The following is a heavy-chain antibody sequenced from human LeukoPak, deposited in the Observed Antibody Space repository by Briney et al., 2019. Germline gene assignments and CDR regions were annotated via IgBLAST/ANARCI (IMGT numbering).Heavy chain of an antibody. CDR1: RFTFSNYA. CDR3: ARGFELITFGGAIGKLNWFDS. Sequence: QPGGSLRLSCAASRFTFSNYAMSWVRQVPGRGLEWVSTISGDGVSTYYPDSVKGRFTISRDNSKNTLYLQMNSLRAEDTAVYYCARGFELITFGGAIGKLNWFDSWGQGTLVTVSS. D-gene: IGHD3-16*02. J-gene: IGHJ5*01. CDR2: ISGDGVST. V-gene: IGHV3-23*01.